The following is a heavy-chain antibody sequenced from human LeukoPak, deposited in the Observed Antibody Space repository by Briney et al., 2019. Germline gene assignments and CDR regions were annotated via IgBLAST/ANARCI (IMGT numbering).Heavy chain of an antibody. CDR3: ARGADAANSGLFDY. D-gene: IGHD4-23*01. J-gene: IGHJ4*02. CDR2: IYYGGNT. Sequence: SETLSLTCTVSGGSISPYSWSWIRQPPGKGLEWIGYIYYGGNTNYNPSLKSRVTISLDTSKNQFSLKLRSVTAADTAMYYCARGADAANSGLFDYWGQGTLVTVSS. CDR1: GGSISPYS. V-gene: IGHV4-59*01.